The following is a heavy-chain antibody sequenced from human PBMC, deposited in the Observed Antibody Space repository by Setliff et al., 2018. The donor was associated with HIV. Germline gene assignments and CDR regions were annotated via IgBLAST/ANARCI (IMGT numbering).Heavy chain of an antibody. D-gene: IGHD3-22*01. V-gene: IGHV3-23*01. J-gene: IGHJ4*02. CDR3: AKTAYKHQYYYASGGYLDF. Sequence: GGSLRLSCAASRFTFSSYAMSWVRQAPGKGLEWVSGISGSDGSTYYADSVKGRFTISRDNSKNTLFLQMNSLRAEDTAIYYCAKTAYKHQYYYASGGYLDFWGQGTLVTVS. CDR1: RFTFSSYA. CDR2: ISGSDGST.